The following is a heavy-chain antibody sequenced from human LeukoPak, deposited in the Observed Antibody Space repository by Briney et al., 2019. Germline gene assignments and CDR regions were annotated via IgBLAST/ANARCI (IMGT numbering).Heavy chain of an antibody. Sequence: SETLSLTCTVSGGPISTYYWSWIRQPPGRRLEWIGYVSYSGGTNYNPSLKSRVTISVDTSKNQFSLKLTSVTAADTALYYCARADDRSGYFGGRFDSWGQGTLVTVSS. D-gene: IGHD3-22*01. V-gene: IGHV4-59*01. J-gene: IGHJ5*01. CDR3: ARADDRSGYFGGRFDS. CDR2: VSYSGGT. CDR1: GGPISTYY.